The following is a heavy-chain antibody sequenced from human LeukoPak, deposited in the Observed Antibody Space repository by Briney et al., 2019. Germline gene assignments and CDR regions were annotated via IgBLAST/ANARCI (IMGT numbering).Heavy chain of an antibody. J-gene: IGHJ4*02. V-gene: IGHV3-53*01. CDR2: VYAGGRT. CDR3: ASTTFHSGKRSDY. CDR1: GFNVTTYY. Sequence: GGCLRLSCEASGFNVTTYYMTWGRQAPGKGLEWVSVVYAGGRTYYAESVRGRFTASADNSLHKLDLQMDSLRSEDTAMYFCASTTFHSGKRSDYWGQGTLVTVSS. D-gene: IGHD3-10*01.